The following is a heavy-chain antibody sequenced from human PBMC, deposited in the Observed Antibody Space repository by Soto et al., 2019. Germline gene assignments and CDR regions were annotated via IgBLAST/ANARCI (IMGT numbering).Heavy chain of an antibody. Sequence: PTHNLTLTYAVSRFSLNTPRRGVGWTRQPPGKALEWLALIYWDDDKRYSPSLKNRLTVSKDTSTNRVVLTITDISPDDTVTYFCAHAGDVHLLSFDRWGPGTLGSV. J-gene: IGHJ4*02. CDR1: RFSLNTPRRG. D-gene: IGHD2-2*01. V-gene: IGHV2-5*02. CDR3: AHAGDVHLLSFDR. CDR2: IYWDDDK.